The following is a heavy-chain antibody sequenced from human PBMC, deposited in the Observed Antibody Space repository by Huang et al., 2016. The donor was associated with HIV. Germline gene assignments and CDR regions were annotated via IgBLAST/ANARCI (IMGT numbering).Heavy chain of an antibody. J-gene: IGHJ4*02. CDR3: ATVYRRFRNHDSGDYYFDY. CDR2: FEPEDGET. D-gene: IGHD3-22*01. V-gene: IGHV1-24*01. CDR1: GYTLTELS. Sequence: QVQLVQSGAEVKKPGASVKVSCKVSGYTLTELSMHWVRQAAGKGLEGGGGFEPEDGETIYAQKVQGRVTMTEDTSTDTAYMELSSLRSEDTAVYYCATVYRRFRNHDSGDYYFDYWDQGTLVTVSS.